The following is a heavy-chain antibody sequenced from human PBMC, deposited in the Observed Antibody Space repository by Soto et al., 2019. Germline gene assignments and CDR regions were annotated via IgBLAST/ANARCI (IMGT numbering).Heavy chain of an antibody. D-gene: IGHD3-16*01. Sequence: PSETLSLTCTVSGGSMSSYYWSWIRQPPGKGLEWIGYIFSSGSTNSNPSLKSRITISVDTSKNQFSLKLSSVSAADSAVYYCARRAATAYTSDYSGQGTLVTVSS. V-gene: IGHV4-59*08. CDR1: GGSMSSYY. J-gene: IGHJ4*02. CDR3: ARRAATAYTSDY. CDR2: IFSSGST.